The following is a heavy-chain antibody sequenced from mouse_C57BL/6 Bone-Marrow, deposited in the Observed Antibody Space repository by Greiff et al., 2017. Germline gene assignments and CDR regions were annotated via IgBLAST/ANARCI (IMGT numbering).Heavy chain of an antibody. J-gene: IGHJ4*01. CDR3: ARDHSNYYAVDY. V-gene: IGHV5-4*01. CDR1: GFTFSSYA. D-gene: IGHD2-5*01. CDR2: ISDGGSYT. Sequence: EVQRVESGGGLVKPGGSLKLSCAASGFTFSSYAMSWVRQTPEKRLEWVATISDGGSYTYYPDNVKGRFTISRDNAKNNLYLQMSHLKSEDTAMYYCARDHSNYYAVDYWGQGTSVTVSS.